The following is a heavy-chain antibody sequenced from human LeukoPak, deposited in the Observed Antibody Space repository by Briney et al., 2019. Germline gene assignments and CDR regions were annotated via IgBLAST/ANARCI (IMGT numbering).Heavy chain of an antibody. CDR2: ISSSSSTI. J-gene: IGHJ5*02. Sequence: GGSLRLSCAASGFTFSSYSMNWVRQAPGKGLEWVSYISSSSSTIYYADSVKGRFTISRDNAKNSLYLQMNSLRGDDTAVYYCGRPPLGYCTGGSCSFDPWGQGTLVTVSS. V-gene: IGHV3-48*04. CDR1: GFTFSSYS. D-gene: IGHD2-15*01. CDR3: GRPPLGYCTGGSCSFDP.